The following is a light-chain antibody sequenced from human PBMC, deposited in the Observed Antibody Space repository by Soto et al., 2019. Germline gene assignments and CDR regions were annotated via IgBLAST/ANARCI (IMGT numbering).Light chain of an antibody. CDR2: DTS. Sequence: QAVVTQESSLTVSPGGTVTLTCGSSTGPVTSGHYPYWFQQRPGQAPKTLIYDTSSKHSWTPARFSGSLLGGRAALTLAGAQPEDEADYYCLLSFSDGRGIFGGWTKLTVL. V-gene: IGLV7-46*01. J-gene: IGLJ2*01. CDR1: TGPVTSGHY. CDR3: LLSFSDGRGI.